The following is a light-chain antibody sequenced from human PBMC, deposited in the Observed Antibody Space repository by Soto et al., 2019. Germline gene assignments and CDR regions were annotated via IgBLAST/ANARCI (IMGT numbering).Light chain of an antibody. Sequence: QSVLTQPPSASGTPGQRVTISCSGSSSNIGSNSVIWYQQLPGTAPKLLIYSDNQRPSGVPDRFSVSKSGTSASLAVSGLQSEDDAEYYCATWDDSLNGPVLGGGTKLTVL. V-gene: IGLV1-44*01. CDR1: SSNIGSNS. J-gene: IGLJ3*02. CDR2: SDN. CDR3: ATWDDSLNGPV.